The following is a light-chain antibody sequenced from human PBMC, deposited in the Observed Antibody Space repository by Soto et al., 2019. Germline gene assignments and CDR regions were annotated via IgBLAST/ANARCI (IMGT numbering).Light chain of an antibody. J-gene: IGKJ1*01. CDR3: QQYNNYPRT. CDR2: DAS. V-gene: IGKV1-5*01. CDR1: QSISSW. Sequence: DIQMTQSPSTLSASVGDRVTITCRASQSISSWLAWYQQKPGKAPKLLIYDASSLERGVPSRFSGSGSGTEFTLTISSLQPDDFATYFCQQYNNYPRTFGQGTKVDI.